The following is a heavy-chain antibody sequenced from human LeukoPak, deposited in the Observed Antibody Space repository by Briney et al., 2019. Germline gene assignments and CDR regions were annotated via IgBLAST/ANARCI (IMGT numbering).Heavy chain of an antibody. CDR3: ASRGYSYGTDY. CDR1: GFTFSSYA. J-gene: IGHJ4*02. V-gene: IGHV3-30-3*01. Sequence: GGSLRLSCAASGFTFSSYAMHWVRQAPGKGLEWVAVMSYDGSNKYYADSVKGRFTISRDNSKNTLYLQMNSLRAEDTAVYYCASRGYSYGTDYWGQGTLVTVSS. D-gene: IGHD5-18*01. CDR2: MSYDGSNK.